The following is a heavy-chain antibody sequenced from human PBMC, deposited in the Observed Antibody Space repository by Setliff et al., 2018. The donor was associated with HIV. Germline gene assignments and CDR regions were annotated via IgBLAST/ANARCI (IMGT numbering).Heavy chain of an antibody. J-gene: IGHJ1*01. Sequence: GESLKISCAVSGFTFSNYWMHWVRQVPGKGLEWVSRIKTDSSSTDYADSVKGRFTISRDNGRNTLYLQMNSLRDEDSAVYHCAREGPPVDVAGRYLQHWGRGTLVTVSS. CDR2: IKTDSSST. CDR3: AREGPPVDVAGRYLQH. D-gene: IGHD2-15*01. V-gene: IGHV3-74*01. CDR1: GFTFSNYW.